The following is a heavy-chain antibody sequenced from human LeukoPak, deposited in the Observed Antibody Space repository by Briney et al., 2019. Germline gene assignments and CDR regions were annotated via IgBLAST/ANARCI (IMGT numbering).Heavy chain of an antibody. D-gene: IGHD2-2*01. CDR2: IYHSGNT. J-gene: IGHJ5*02. CDR1: GGSISSGNYS. Sequence: PSQTLSLTCAVSGGSISSGNYSWSWIRQPPGTGLEWLGHIYHSGNTNYNPSLKSRVTISVDRSKNHFSLKLTSVTAADTAVYYCARENAYCNTTNCSDWFGPWGQGTLVTVSS. CDR3: ARENAYCNTTNCSDWFGP. V-gene: IGHV4-30-2*01.